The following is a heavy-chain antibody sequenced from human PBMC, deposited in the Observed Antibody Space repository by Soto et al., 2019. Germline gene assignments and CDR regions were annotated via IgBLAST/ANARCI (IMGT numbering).Heavy chain of an antibody. CDR3: ARVNGDYEGGYYYYYGMDV. CDR2: IIPIFGTA. J-gene: IGHJ6*02. CDR1: GGTFSSYA. Sequence: QVQLVQSGAEVKKPGSSVKVSCKASGGTFSSYAISWVRQAPGQGLEWMGGIIPIFGTANYAQKFQGRVTITADESTSTAYKELSSLGSEDTAVYYCARVNGDYEGGYYYYYGMDVWGQGTTVTVSS. V-gene: IGHV1-69*01. D-gene: IGHD4-17*01.